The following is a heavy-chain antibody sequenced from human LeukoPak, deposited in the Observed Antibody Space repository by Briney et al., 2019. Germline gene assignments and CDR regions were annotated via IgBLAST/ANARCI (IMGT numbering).Heavy chain of an antibody. Sequence: SETLSLTCTVSGGSISSSSYYWGWIRQPPGKGLEWIGSIYYSGSTNYNPSLKSRVTISVDTSKNQFSLKLSSVTAADTAVYYCARDIAIAAAGTGGYYYMDVWGKGTTVTISS. D-gene: IGHD6-13*01. J-gene: IGHJ6*03. CDR3: ARDIAIAAAGTGGYYYMDV. V-gene: IGHV4-39*07. CDR1: GGSISSSSYY. CDR2: IYYSGST.